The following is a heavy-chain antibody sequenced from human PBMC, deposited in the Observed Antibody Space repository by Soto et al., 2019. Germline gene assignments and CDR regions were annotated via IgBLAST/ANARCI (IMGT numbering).Heavy chain of an antibody. CDR1: GFTFSSYG. CDR3: AKDRYSNYRLIDY. D-gene: IGHD4-4*01. Sequence: QVQLVESGGGVVQPGRSLRLSCAASGFTFSSYGMHWVRQAPGKELEWVAVISYDGSNKYYADSMKGRFTISRDNSKNTLSLQMNSLRAEDTAVYYCAKDRYSNYRLIDYWGQGALVTVSS. V-gene: IGHV3-30*18. CDR2: ISYDGSNK. J-gene: IGHJ4*02.